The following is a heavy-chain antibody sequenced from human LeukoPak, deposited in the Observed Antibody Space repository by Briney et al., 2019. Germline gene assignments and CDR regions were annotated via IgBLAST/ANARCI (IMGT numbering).Heavy chain of an antibody. Sequence: AGGSLRLSCAASGFAFSRYNMDWVRQPPGKGLEWVSYISSSSSTIYYADSVRGRFTISRDNAKNSVYLQMNSLRDEDTAVYYCARGGSSSWHLVGTWGQGTLVTVSS. J-gene: IGHJ5*02. D-gene: IGHD6-13*01. CDR3: ARGGSSSWHLVGT. CDR2: ISSSSSTI. CDR1: GFAFSRYN. V-gene: IGHV3-48*02.